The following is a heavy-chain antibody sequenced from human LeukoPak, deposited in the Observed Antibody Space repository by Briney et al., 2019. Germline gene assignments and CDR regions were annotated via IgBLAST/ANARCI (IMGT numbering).Heavy chain of an antibody. V-gene: IGHV1-46*01. D-gene: IGHD3-3*01. CDR1: GYTFTSNY. J-gene: IGHJ5*02. CDR3: ARAYDFPDH. Sequence: GASVKVSCKASGYTFTSNYIHWVRQAPGQGLEWMGMIYPRDGSTSYAQKFQGRVTMTRDTSTSTVYMELSSLRSEDTAVYYCARAYDFPDHWGQGTLVTVSS. CDR2: IYPRDGST.